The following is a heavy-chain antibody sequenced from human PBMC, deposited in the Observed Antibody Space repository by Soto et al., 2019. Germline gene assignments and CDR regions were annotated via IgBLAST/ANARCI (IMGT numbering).Heavy chain of an antibody. CDR2: IYYSGST. CDR1: GGSISSYY. CDR3: ARRTTVVSHPYNWFDP. D-gene: IGHD4-17*01. J-gene: IGHJ5*02. V-gene: IGHV4-59*01. Sequence: SETLSLTCTVSGGSISSYYWSWIRQPPGKGLEWIGYIYYSGSTNYNPSLKSRATISVDTSKNQFSLKLSSVTAADTAVYYCARRTTVVSHPYNWFDPWGQGTLVTVSS.